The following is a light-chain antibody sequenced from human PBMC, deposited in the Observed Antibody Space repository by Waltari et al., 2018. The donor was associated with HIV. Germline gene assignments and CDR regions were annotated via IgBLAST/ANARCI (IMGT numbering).Light chain of an antibody. Sequence: SAVTQPASVSGLPGQSITISCRGDDSGFGLFNFVSWYQHFPGEPPKLILYDVATRASGISHRFSGSKSANTASLTISALRAEDEAHYYCASFLGDNTIVFGGGTKVTVL. V-gene: IGLV2-14*01. CDR1: DSGFGLFNF. J-gene: IGLJ2*01. CDR2: DVA. CDR3: ASFLGDNTIV.